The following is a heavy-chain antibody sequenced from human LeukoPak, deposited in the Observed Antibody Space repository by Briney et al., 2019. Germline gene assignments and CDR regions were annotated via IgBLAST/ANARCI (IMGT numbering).Heavy chain of an antibody. V-gene: IGHV1-46*01. CDR2: INPSGGST. Sequence: EASVKVSCKASGYTFTSYGISWVRQAPGQGLEWMGIINPSGGSTSYAQKFQGRVTMTRDTSTSTVYMELSSLRSEDTAVYYCARDAAVGPVVVAATDWGQGTLVTVSS. J-gene: IGHJ4*02. CDR1: GYTFTSYG. D-gene: IGHD2-15*01. CDR3: ARDAAVGPVVVAATD.